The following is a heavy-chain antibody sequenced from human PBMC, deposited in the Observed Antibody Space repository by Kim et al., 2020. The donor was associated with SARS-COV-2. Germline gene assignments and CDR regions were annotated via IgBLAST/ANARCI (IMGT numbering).Heavy chain of an antibody. J-gene: IGHJ3*02. Sequence: GGSLRLSCAASGFTFSSYSMNWVRQAPGKGLEWVSSISSSSSYIYYADSVKGRFTISRDNAKNSLYLQMNSLRAEDTAVYYCARAITMIVVVTSGHDAFDIWGQGTMVTVSS. CDR2: ISSSSSYI. CDR3: ARAITMIVVVTSGHDAFDI. D-gene: IGHD3-22*01. V-gene: IGHV3-21*01. CDR1: GFTFSSYS.